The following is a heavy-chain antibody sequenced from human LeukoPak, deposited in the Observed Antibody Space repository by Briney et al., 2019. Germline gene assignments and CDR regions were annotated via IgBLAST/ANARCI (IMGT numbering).Heavy chain of an antibody. CDR3: ARDGYATGSHDY. V-gene: IGHV3-7*04. J-gene: IGHJ4*02. D-gene: IGHD3-10*01. CDR1: ELTFSSYW. Sequence: GGSLRLSCAASELTFSSYWMSWVRQAPGKGLEWVANIKQDGSEKSYVDSVKGRFMISRDNPKNSLHLQMNSLRAEDTAVYYCARDGYATGSHDYWGQGTLVTVSS. CDR2: IKQDGSEK.